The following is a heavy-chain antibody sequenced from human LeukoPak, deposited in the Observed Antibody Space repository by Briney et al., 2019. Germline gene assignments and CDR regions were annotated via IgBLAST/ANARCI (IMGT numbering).Heavy chain of an antibody. Sequence: GGSLRLSCAASGFTLISYWMAWVRQAPGKGLEWVAVISYDGSNKYYADSVKGRFTISRDNSKNTLYLQMNSLRAEDTAVYYCAKERSFDWNDFYYFDYWGQGTLVTVSS. CDR3: AKERSFDWNDFYYFDY. V-gene: IGHV3-30*18. J-gene: IGHJ4*02. CDR2: ISYDGSNK. CDR1: GFTLISYW. D-gene: IGHD1-1*01.